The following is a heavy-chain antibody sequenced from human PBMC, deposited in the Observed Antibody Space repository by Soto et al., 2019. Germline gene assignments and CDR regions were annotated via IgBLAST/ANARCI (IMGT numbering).Heavy chain of an antibody. CDR1: GGSFSGYY. D-gene: IGHD2-15*01. CDR2: INHSGST. J-gene: IGHJ4*02. Sequence: SETLSLTCAVYGGSFSGYYWSWIRQPPGKGLEWIGEINHSGSTNYNPSLKSRVTISVDTSKNQFSLKLSSVTAPETAGYYVARGRGGSCHRCFDYWGQGTLVTVSS. CDR3: ARGRGGSCHRCFDY. V-gene: IGHV4-34*01.